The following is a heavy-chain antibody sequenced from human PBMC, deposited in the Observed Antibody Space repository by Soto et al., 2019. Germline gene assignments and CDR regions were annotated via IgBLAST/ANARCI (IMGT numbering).Heavy chain of an antibody. Sequence: SETLSLTCTVSSDSISSYYWSWIRQPPGKRLEWIGYISYSGSTDYNPSLKSRVTISGDTSKNQFSLKVSSVTAADTAVYYCARGTSWQLPFDHWGQRTQGNVTS. J-gene: IGHJ4*01. CDR1: SDSISSYY. CDR3: ARGTSWQLPFDH. V-gene: IGHV4-59*01. CDR2: ISYSGST. D-gene: IGHD6-13*01.